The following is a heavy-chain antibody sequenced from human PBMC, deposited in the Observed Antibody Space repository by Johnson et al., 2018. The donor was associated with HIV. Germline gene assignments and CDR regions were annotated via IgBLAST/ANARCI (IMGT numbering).Heavy chain of an antibody. J-gene: IGHJ3*02. V-gene: IGHV3-66*02. CDR2: VSSGGTS. Sequence: VQLVESGGGLVQPGGSLRLSCAASGFTISGFYMSWVRQAPGKVPEWLSVVSSGGTSYYAASVRGRFTVSRDNSKNTLYLQMSSLRAEDTALYYCVRDDRPDGFDIWGQGTMVTVSS. CDR3: VRDDRPDGFDI. D-gene: IGHD3-16*01. CDR1: GFTISGFY.